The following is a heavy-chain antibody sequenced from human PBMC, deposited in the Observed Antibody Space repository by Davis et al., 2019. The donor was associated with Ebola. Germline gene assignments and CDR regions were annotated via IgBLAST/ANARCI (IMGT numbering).Heavy chain of an antibody. D-gene: IGHD2-15*01. J-gene: IGHJ4*02. CDR1: GGTFSSYT. CDR2: IIPILGIA. V-gene: IGHV1-69*02. Sequence: SVKVSCKASGGTFSSYTISWVRQAPGQGLEWMGRIIPILGIANYAQKFQGRVTITADKSTSTAYMELRSLRSDDTAVYYCARLSCSGGSCKFDYWGQGTLVTVSS. CDR3: ARLSCSGGSCKFDY.